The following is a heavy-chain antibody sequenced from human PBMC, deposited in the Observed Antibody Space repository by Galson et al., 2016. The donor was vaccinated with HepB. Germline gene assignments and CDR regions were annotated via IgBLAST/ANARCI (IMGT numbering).Heavy chain of an antibody. CDR2: IYTGDSET. CDR1: GYGFGNHW. D-gene: IGHD2-21*01. V-gene: IGHV5-51*01. CDR3: AAQSSSDWAFDY. J-gene: IGHJ4*02. Sequence: QSGAEVKKPGESLRISCKTSGYGFGNHWIGWVRQKAGKGPEWTGMIYTGDSETVYSPLFNRQVIISADKSISTAYVQWTSLKAPDTAMYYCAAQSSSDWAFDYGGQGTVVAVSS.